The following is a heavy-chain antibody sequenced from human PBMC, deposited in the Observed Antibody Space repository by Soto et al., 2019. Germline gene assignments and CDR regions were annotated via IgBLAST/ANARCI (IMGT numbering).Heavy chain of an antibody. V-gene: IGHV3-30-3*01. Sequence: QVQLVESGGGVVQPGRSLRLSCEASGFTFSSYAMHWVRQAPGKGLEWVAVISYDGSNKYYADSVKGRFTISRDNSKNTLYRQRNSLRAEDTAVYYCARDFTKDYGDHGFDYWGQGTLVTVSS. CDR1: GFTFSSYA. J-gene: IGHJ4*02. D-gene: IGHD4-17*01. CDR3: ARDFTKDYGDHGFDY. CDR2: ISYDGSNK.